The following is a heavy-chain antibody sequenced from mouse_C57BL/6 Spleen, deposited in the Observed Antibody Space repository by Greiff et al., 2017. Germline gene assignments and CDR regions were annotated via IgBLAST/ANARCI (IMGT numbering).Heavy chain of an antibody. D-gene: IGHD3-2*02. J-gene: IGHJ3*01. V-gene: IGHV5-9*01. CDR1: GFTFSSYT. Sequence: EVMLVESGGGLVKPGGSLKLSCAASGFTFSSYTMSWVRQTPEKRLEWVATISGGGGNTYYPDSVKGRFTISRDNAKNTLYLQMSSLRSEDTALYYCARLDSSGYVWFAYWGQGTLVTVSA. CDR3: ARLDSSGYVWFAY. CDR2: ISGGGGNT.